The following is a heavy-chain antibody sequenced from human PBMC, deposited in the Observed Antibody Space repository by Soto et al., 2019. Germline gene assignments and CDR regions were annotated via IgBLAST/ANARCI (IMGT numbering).Heavy chain of an antibody. CDR3: AKTVSGLDTRPAYYYYYMDV. CDR1: GFTFSSYA. D-gene: IGHD3-22*01. V-gene: IGHV3-23*01. J-gene: IGHJ6*03. CDR2: ISGSGGST. Sequence: GGSLRLSCAASGFTFSSYAMSWVRQAPGKGLEWVSAISGSGGSTYYADSVKGRFTISRDNSKNTLYLQMNSLRAEDTAVYYCAKTVSGLDTRPAYYYYYMDVWGKGTTVTVSS.